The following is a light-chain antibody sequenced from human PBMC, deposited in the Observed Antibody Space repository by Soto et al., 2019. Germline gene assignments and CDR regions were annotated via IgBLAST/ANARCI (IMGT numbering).Light chain of an antibody. CDR3: QLYNSPPWT. J-gene: IGKJ1*01. CDR2: KAS. CDR1: QRISSW. Sequence: DIQMTHSPSTLSASVGDRVTITCRASQRISSWLAWYQQRPGKVPRLLIYKASTLESGVPSRFSGSGSGTEFTLTISSLQPDDFATYYCQLYNSPPWTFGQGTKVEIK. V-gene: IGKV1-5*03.